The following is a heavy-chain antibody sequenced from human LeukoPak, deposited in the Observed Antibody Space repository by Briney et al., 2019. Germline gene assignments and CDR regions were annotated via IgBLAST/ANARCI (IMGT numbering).Heavy chain of an antibody. J-gene: IGHJ4*01. CDR1: GYFFRDYY. V-gene: IGHV1-2*02. Sequence: ASVKVSCKASGYFFRDYYMHWVRQAPGQGLEWMGWINPSSGDANYAQKFQGRVTVTSDTSISTAYLELNRLRADDTAIYFCARDVHDYGGNSGFDYWGQGSLVIVSS. CDR3: ARDVHDYGGNSGFDY. D-gene: IGHD4-23*01. CDR2: INPSSGDA.